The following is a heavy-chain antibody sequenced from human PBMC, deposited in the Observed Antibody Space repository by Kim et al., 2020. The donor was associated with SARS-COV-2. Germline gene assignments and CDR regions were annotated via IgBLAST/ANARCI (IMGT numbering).Heavy chain of an antibody. CDR2: IGSSSSYI. V-gene: IGHV3-21*01. CDR3: ARARSSLVGCSNSCYHFDY. Sequence: GGSLRLSCVASGFTFTSYNMNWVRQAPGKGLEWVSSIGSSSSYIYHADSVKGRFTISRDNAKNSLYLQMNSLRAEDTAVYNCARARSSLVGCSNSCYHFDYWGQGTLVTVSS. J-gene: IGHJ4*02. D-gene: IGHD2-2*01. CDR1: GFTFTSYN.